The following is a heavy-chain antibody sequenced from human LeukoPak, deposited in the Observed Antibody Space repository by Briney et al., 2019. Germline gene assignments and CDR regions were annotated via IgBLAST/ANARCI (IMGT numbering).Heavy chain of an antibody. V-gene: IGHV3-30*03. CDR2: ISFDGRKK. Sequence: PGGSLRLSCAASGFNFNNYVMHWVRQAPSKGLEWVTEISFDGRKKTYVDSVKGRFTISRDSPKNTVYLQMDSLRAEDTAVYYCVSPVFINHWGQGTLVTVSS. J-gene: IGHJ4*01. CDR1: GFNFNNYV. D-gene: IGHD1-14*01. CDR3: VSPVFINH.